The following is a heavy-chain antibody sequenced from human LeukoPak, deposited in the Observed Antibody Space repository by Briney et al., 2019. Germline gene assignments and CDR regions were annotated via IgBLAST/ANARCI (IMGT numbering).Heavy chain of an antibody. Sequence: GGSLRLSCVAPGFTFSSYGMSWVRQAPGKGLEWVSSISSSSSYIYYADSVKGRFTISRDNAKNSLYLQMNSLRAEDTAVYYCARVLTRYSSSSAASGFDYWGQGTLVTVSS. J-gene: IGHJ4*02. CDR3: ARVLTRYSSSSAASGFDY. D-gene: IGHD6-6*01. V-gene: IGHV3-21*01. CDR2: ISSSSSYI. CDR1: GFTFSSYG.